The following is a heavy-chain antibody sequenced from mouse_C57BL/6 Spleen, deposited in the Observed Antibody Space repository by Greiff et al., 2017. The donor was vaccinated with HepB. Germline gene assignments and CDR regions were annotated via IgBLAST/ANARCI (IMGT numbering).Heavy chain of an antibody. D-gene: IGHD2-2*01. CDR2: IYPGDGDT. J-gene: IGHJ2*01. V-gene: IGHV1-82*01. Sequence: VQLQQSGPELVKPGASVKISCKASGYAFSSSWMNWVKQRPGKGLEWIGRIYPGDGDTNYNGKFKGKATLTADKSSSTAYMQLSSLTSADSAVYFCARPYMVTTTAFGYWGQGTTLTVSS. CDR1: GYAFSSSW. CDR3: ARPYMVTTTAFGY.